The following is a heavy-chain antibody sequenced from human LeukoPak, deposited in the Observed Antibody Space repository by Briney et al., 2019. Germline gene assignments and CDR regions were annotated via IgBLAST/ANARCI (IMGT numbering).Heavy chain of an antibody. CDR1: GYTFASYG. J-gene: IGHJ4*02. Sequence: ASVTVSCKPSGYTFASYGISWVRQAPGQGLEWMGWISAYNGNTNYAQKFQGRVTMTTGTSTSTAYMELSSLRSEDTAVYYCARDGRGSSGHDWGQGTLVTVSS. V-gene: IGHV1-18*01. CDR2: ISAYNGNT. CDR3: ARDGRGSSGHD. D-gene: IGHD3-22*01.